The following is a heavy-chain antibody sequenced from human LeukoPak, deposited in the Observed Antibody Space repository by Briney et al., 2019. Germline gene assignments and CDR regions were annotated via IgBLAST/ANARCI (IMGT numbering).Heavy chain of an antibody. V-gene: IGHV3-23*01. CDR2: ISGNTGAT. J-gene: IGHJ5*01. CDR3: ARKWWESWFDS. CDR1: GFTFKNFV. D-gene: IGHD2-15*01. Sequence: AGGSQRLSCAASGFTFKNFVMTWVRQAPGQGLDWVSAISGNTGATYYADSVKGRFTISRDNSKNTLYLQMNSLRAEDTAVYYCARKWWESWFDSWGQGALVTLSS.